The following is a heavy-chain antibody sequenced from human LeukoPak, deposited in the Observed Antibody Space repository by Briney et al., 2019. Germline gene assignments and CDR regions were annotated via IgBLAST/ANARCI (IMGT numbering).Heavy chain of an antibody. CDR1: GGSISSGGYY. Sequence: SETLSLTCTVPGGSISSGGYYWSWIRQHPGKGLEWIGYIYYSGSTYYNPSLKSRVTISVDTSKNQFSLKLSSVTAADTAVYYCARSAYFDWLFYGYWGQGTLVTVSS. V-gene: IGHV4-31*03. CDR3: ARSAYFDWLFYGY. CDR2: IYYSGST. D-gene: IGHD3-9*01. J-gene: IGHJ4*02.